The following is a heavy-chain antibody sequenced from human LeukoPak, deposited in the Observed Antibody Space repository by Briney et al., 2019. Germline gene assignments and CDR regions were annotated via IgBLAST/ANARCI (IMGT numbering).Heavy chain of an antibody. CDR1: GGSFSGYY. D-gene: IGHD5-18*01. V-gene: IGHV4-34*01. Sequence: SETLSLTCAVYGGSFSGYYWSWIRQPPGKGPEWIGEINHSGSTNYNPSLKSRVTISVDTSKNQFSLKLSSVTAADTAVYYCARGDVDTAMRYYFDYWGQGTLVTVSS. CDR3: ARGDVDTAMRYYFDY. CDR2: INHSGST. J-gene: IGHJ4*02.